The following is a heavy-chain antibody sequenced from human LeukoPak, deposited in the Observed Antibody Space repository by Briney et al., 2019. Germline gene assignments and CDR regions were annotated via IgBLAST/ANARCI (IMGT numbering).Heavy chain of an antibody. Sequence: SETLSLTCTVSGGPISSYNWSWIRQPPGKGLEWIGYIYRSGSTNYNPSLRSRVTISLDTSKNQFSLKLSSVTAADTAVYYCARGDSSGWPYFDYWGQGALVTVSS. CDR3: ARGDSSGWPYFDY. V-gene: IGHV4-59*01. D-gene: IGHD6-19*01. CDR1: GGPISSYN. CDR2: IYRSGST. J-gene: IGHJ4*02.